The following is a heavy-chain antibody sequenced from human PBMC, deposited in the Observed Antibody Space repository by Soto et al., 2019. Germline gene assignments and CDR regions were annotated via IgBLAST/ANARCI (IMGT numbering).Heavy chain of an antibody. D-gene: IGHD3-16*02. Sequence: CEGHGYSVNLGGRRRINKMPGKGLEWMGIIYPGDSDTRYSPSFQGQVTISADKSISTAYLQWSSLKASDTAMYYCARPVIKFGGVIGNMDVWGPGTTVTVS. CDR2: IYPGDSDT. V-gene: IGHV5-51*07. J-gene: IGHJ6*02. CDR3: ARPVIKFGGVIGNMDV. CDR1: GYSVNLGG.